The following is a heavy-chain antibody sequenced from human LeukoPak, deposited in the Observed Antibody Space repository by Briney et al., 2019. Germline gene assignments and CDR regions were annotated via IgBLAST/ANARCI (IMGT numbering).Heavy chain of an antibody. CDR1: GGSISDYY. CDR2: IYSSGNT. D-gene: IGHD3-22*01. V-gene: IGHV4-4*07. Sequence: SETLSLTCTVSGGSISDYYWNWIRQPAGKGLEWIGRIYSSGNTNYNPSLKSRTSMSVDTSKNQFSLKLSSVTAADTAVYYCARGGIVVVNPFDYWGQGTLVTVSS. J-gene: IGHJ4*02. CDR3: ARGGIVVVNPFDY.